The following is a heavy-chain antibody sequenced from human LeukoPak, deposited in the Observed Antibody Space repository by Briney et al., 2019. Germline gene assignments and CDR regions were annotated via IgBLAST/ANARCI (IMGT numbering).Heavy chain of an antibody. J-gene: IGHJ3*02. CDR2: IYSDGST. CDR1: GVSVSSNY. Sequence: PGGSLRLSCAASGVSVSSNYMGWVRQAPGKGLEWVSEIYSDGSTFYAASVKGRFSISRDNSKNTVYLQMNSLRAEDTAVYYCARELREHGVFDIWGQGTMVTVSS. V-gene: IGHV3-53*01. CDR3: ARELREHGVFDI. D-gene: IGHD1-26*01.